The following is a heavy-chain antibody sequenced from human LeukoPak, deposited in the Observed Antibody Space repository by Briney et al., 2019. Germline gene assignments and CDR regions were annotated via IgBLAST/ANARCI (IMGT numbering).Heavy chain of an antibody. CDR3: ARSHPQRQWVDP. Sequence: PSETLSLTCTVSGGSISSYYWSWIRQPPGKGLEWIGYIYYSGSTNYNPSLKSRVTISVDTSRNQFSLKLSSVTAADTAVYYCARSHPQRQWVDPWGQGTLVTVSS. CDR1: GGSISSYY. CDR2: IYYSGST. D-gene: IGHD6-25*01. J-gene: IGHJ5*02. V-gene: IGHV4-59*08.